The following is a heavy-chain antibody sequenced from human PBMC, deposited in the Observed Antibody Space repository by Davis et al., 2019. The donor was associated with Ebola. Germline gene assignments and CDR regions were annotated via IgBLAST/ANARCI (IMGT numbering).Heavy chain of an antibody. Sequence: MPSETLSLTCTVSGGSINTYYWSWIRQPPGKGLEWIAYIHHSGSTDYHPSLKSRVTMSLDTSKNQFSLKLSSVTTADTAVYYCARDVRNTALYGLDVWGQGTTVTVSS. J-gene: IGHJ6*02. V-gene: IGHV4-59*01. CDR1: GGSINTYY. D-gene: IGHD5-18*01. CDR2: IHHSGST. CDR3: ARDVRNTALYGLDV.